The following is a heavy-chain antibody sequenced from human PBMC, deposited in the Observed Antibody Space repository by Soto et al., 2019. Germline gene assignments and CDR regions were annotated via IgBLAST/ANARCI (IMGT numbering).Heavy chain of an antibody. V-gene: IGHV4-39*01. Sequence: SETLSLTCTVSGVSVSSRNYLWDWIRQPPGKGLEWIGSGTTNYNPSLRSRASISVDTSKNQFSLKLSSVTAADTAVYYCATYGGDTGSFDYWGQGTLVTVSS. J-gene: IGHJ4*02. D-gene: IGHD2-21*01. CDR2: SGTT. CDR1: GVSVSSRNYL. CDR3: ATYGGDTGSFDY.